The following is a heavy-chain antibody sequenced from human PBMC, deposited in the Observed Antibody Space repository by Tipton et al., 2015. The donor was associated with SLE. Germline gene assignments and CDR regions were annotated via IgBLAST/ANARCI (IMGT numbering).Heavy chain of an antibody. CDR3: TIGQGWLPDY. D-gene: IGHD5-24*01. J-gene: IGHJ4*02. Sequence: GLVKPSETLSLTCSVSGASVGPAHNYWSWVRQPPGERPEWIGSIYSTGSAFYNPSLKSRVTISVDTPKNQLSLKPSSVTAADTAIYYCTIGQGWLPDYWGQGTLVTVSS. CDR2: IYSTGSA. CDR1: GASVGPAHNY. V-gene: IGHV4-39*07.